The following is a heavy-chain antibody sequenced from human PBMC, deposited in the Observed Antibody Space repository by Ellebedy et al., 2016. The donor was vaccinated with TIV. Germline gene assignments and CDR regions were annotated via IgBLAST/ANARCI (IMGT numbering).Heavy chain of an antibody. Sequence: GESLKISCKGSGYSFTTYWIGWVRQMPGIGLQWMGIIYSGDSETITRYSPSFQGHVTISVDNSINTAYLQWSSLKASDTAMYYCARQGERPFDFWGQGTLVTVSS. CDR2: IYSGDSETIT. CDR1: GYSFTTYW. CDR3: ARQGERPFDF. D-gene: IGHD1-1*01. V-gene: IGHV5-51*01. J-gene: IGHJ4*02.